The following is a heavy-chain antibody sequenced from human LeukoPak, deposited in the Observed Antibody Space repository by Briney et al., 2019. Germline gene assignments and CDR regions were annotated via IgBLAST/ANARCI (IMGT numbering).Heavy chain of an antibody. CDR1: GYTFGTYG. D-gene: IGHD2-15*01. V-gene: IGHV1-18*01. Sequence: SVKVSCKASGYTFGTYGVTWVRQAPGQGLEWMGWISAYNGNINYAQEFQGRVTLTSDTSTSTAYMELRSLRSDDTAVYYCARAGTTSSSTPDFWGQGTLVTVSS. CDR3: ARAGTTSSSTPDF. CDR2: ISAYNGNI. J-gene: IGHJ4*02.